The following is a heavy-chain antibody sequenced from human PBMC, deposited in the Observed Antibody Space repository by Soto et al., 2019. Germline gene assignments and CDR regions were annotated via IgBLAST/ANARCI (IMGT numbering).Heavy chain of an antibody. J-gene: IGHJ5*02. V-gene: IGHV3-53*01. CDR3: ARDVGGNWFDP. CDR1: GFTFSSNY. Sequence: EVQLVEFGGGLVQPGGSLKLSCAASGFTFSSNYMSWVRQAPGKGLEWVSVIYSGGSTYYADSVKGRFTISRDNSKNTLYLQMNSLRAEDTAVYYCARDVGGNWFDPWGQGTLVTVSS. D-gene: IGHD3-16*01. CDR2: IYSGGST.